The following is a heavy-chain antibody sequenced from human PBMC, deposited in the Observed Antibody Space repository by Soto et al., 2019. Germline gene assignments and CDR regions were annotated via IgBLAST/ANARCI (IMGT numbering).Heavy chain of an antibody. CDR3: ARDIVVVVAAKRNDDAFDI. CDR1: GFTFSSYW. Sequence: GGSLRLSCAASGFTFSSYWMSWVRQAPGKGLEWVANIKQDGSEKYYVDSVKGRFTISRDNAKNSLYLQMNSLRAEDTAVYYCARDIVVVVAAKRNDDAFDIWGQGTMVTVSS. V-gene: IGHV3-7*03. CDR2: IKQDGSEK. D-gene: IGHD2-15*01. J-gene: IGHJ3*02.